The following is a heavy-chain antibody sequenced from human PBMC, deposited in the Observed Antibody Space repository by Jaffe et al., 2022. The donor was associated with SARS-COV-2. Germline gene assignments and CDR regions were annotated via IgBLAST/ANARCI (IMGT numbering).Heavy chain of an antibody. D-gene: IGHD6-13*01. V-gene: IGHV3-43*01. Sequence: EVQLVESGGVVVQPGGSLTLSCAASGFTFDDYAMHWVRQAPGKGLDWVSLITRKGDTTYYADSVKGRFTISRDNSKNSLYLQMNSLTSEDTALYYCAKDGGYRDTWYGYMDVWGKGTTVTVSS. CDR3: AKDGGYRDTWYGYMDV. CDR1: GFTFDDYA. J-gene: IGHJ6*03. CDR2: ITRKGDTT.